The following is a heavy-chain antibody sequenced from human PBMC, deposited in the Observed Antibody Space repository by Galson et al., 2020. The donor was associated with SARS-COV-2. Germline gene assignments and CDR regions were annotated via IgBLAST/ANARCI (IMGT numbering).Heavy chain of an antibody. Sequence: SQASEPLSLTCAAHGGSFSGYYWSWIRQHPAKGLEWIGEIHHTGSTNYNPSLKSRVTISVDTSKNQFSLKLSSVTAADTAVYYCARGGYSRGCYGDKYYFDYWGQGTLVTVSS. CDR3: ARGGYSRGCYGDKYYFDY. V-gene: IGHV4-34*01. J-gene: IGHJ4*02. D-gene: IGHD6-19*01. CDR1: GGSFSGYY. CDR2: IHHTGST.